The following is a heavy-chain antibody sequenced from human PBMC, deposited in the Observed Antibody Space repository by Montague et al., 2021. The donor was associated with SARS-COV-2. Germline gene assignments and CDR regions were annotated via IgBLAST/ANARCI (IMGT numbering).Heavy chain of an antibody. CDR2: IYYRGST. Sequence: SETLSLTCTVSGGSINSSYWSWIRQPPGKGLEWIGYIYYRGSTNYNPSLKTRVTISVDTSKNQFSLKLNSMTAADTAVYYCARGRVEITMMVVVFTGGIYYFDSWCQGTLVTVSS. CDR3: ARGRVEITMMVVVFTGGIYYFDS. D-gene: IGHD3-22*01. CDR1: GGSINSSY. V-gene: IGHV4-59*12. J-gene: IGHJ4*02.